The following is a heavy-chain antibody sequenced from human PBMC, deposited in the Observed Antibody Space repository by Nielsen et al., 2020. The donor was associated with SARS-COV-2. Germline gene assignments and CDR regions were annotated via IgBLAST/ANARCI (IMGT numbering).Heavy chain of an antibody. CDR3: ARGCRLSSTSCYSDYYYGMDV. Sequence: WIRQPPGKGLEWVSAISGSGGSTYYADSVKGRFTISRDNSKNTLYLQMNSLRAEDTAVYYCARGCRLSSTSCYSDYYYGMDVWGQGTTVTVSS. D-gene: IGHD2-2*01. CDR2: ISGSGGST. J-gene: IGHJ6*02. V-gene: IGHV3-23*01.